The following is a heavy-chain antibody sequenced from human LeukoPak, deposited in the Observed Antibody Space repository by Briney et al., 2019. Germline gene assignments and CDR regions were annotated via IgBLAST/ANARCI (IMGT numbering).Heavy chain of an antibody. Sequence: GGSLRLSCAASGFTFSSYSMNWVRQAPGKGLEWVSSISSSSSYIYYADSVKGRFTISRDNSKNTLYLQMNSLRAEDTAVYYCASSIAVAGHYFDYWGQGTLVTVSS. CDR3: ASSIAVAGHYFDY. CDR2: ISSSSSYI. J-gene: IGHJ4*02. V-gene: IGHV3-21*04. D-gene: IGHD6-19*01. CDR1: GFTFSSYS.